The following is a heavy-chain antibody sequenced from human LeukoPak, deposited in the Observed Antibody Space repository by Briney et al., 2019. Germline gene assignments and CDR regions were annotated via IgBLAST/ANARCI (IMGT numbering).Heavy chain of an antibody. V-gene: IGHV4-34*01. CDR2: INHSGST. CDR3: ARMCRPGSSLHGMDV. CDR1: GGSFSGYY. D-gene: IGHD6-13*01. J-gene: IGHJ6*02. Sequence: PSETLSLTCAVYGGSFSGYYWSWIRQPPGKGLEWIGEINHSGSTNYNPSLKSRVTISVDTSKNQFSLKLSSVTAADTAVYYCARMCRPGSSLHGMDVWGQGATVTVSS.